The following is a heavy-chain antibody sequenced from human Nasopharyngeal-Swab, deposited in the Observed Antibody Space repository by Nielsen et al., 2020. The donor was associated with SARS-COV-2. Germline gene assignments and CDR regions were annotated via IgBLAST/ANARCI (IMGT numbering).Heavy chain of an antibody. Sequence: GGSLRLSCAASGFTFDDYGMSWVRQAPGEGLEWVSGINWNGGSTGYADSVKGRFTISRDNAKNSLYLQMNSLRAEDTALYHCARGYYGDFYFDYWGQGTLVTVSS. V-gene: IGHV3-20*01. J-gene: IGHJ4*02. CDR1: GFTFDDYG. D-gene: IGHD4-17*01. CDR2: INWNGGST. CDR3: ARGYYGDFYFDY.